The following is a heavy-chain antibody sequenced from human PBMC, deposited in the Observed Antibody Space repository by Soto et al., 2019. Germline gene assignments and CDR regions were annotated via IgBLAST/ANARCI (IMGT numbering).Heavy chain of an antibody. CDR1: GFDFSSDV. D-gene: IGHD1-26*01. CDR3: AKSQSGSFFAAFDL. Sequence: EVQLLESGGKVEQPGGSLRLSCAASGFDFSSDVMNWVRQAPGKGLEWVASIFGSGRTTYYADSVKGRFNISRDKSKNALYLQLNSLRVEDTALYYCAKSQSGSFFAAFDLWGQGTMVTVSS. J-gene: IGHJ3*01. V-gene: IGHV3-23*01. CDR2: IFGSGRTT.